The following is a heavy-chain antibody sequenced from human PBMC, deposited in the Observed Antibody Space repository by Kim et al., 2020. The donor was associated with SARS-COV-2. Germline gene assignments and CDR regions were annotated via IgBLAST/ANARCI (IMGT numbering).Heavy chain of an antibody. J-gene: IGHJ6*02. Sequence: ASVKVSCKASGYTFTGYYMHWVRQAPGQGLEWMGRINPNSGGTNYAQKFQGRVTMTRDTSISTAYMELSRLRSDDTAVYYCARGRAIVLMVYAKGDYYYGMDVWGQGTTVTVSS. D-gene: IGHD2-8*01. CDR2: INPNSGGT. V-gene: IGHV1-2*06. CDR1: GYTFTGYY. CDR3: ARGRAIVLMVYAKGDYYYGMDV.